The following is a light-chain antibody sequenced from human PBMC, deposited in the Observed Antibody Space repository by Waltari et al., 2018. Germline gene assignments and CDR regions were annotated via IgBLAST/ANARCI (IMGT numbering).Light chain of an antibody. Sequence: DIQLTQSPSFLSASVGDRVTITCRARQGISSYLAWYQQKPGKAPEVLISAASTLQSGVPARCSGSESGTEFTLTISSLQPEDFATYPLTVGGGTKVEIK. CDR2: AAS. V-gene: IGKV1-9*01. J-gene: IGKJ4*01. CDR3: T. CDR1: QGISSY.